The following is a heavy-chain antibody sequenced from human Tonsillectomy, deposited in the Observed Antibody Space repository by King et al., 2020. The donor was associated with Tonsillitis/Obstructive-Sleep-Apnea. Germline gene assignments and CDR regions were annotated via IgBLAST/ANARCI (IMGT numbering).Heavy chain of an antibody. Sequence: VQLVESGGGLVQPGGSLRLSCAASGFTFSSYAMNWVRQAPGKGLEWVSAISASGGAVYYADFVKGRFTISRDNSTHTLYLQVNSLRAEDSAVYYGATGSGDRTGWFEHTWSDPWGLGTLVTVSS. V-gene: IGHV3-23*04. D-gene: IGHD6-19*01. CDR3: ATGSGDRTGWFEHTWSDP. J-gene: IGHJ5*02. CDR1: GFTFSSYA. CDR2: ISASGGAV.